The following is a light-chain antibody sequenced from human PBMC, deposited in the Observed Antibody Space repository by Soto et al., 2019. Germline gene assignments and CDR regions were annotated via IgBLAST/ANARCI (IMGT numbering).Light chain of an antibody. J-gene: IGLJ2*01. V-gene: IGLV1-51*01. CDR1: SFNIGNNY. CDR3: VTWDVGLSTVV. CDR2: DNN. Sequence: QSVLTQPPSVSATPGQKVTISCSGSSFNIGNNYVSWYQQLPGTAPKLLIYDNNKRPSGIPDRFSGSKSVTSATLDITGLHTGDEADYYCVTWDVGLSTVVVGGGTKLTVL.